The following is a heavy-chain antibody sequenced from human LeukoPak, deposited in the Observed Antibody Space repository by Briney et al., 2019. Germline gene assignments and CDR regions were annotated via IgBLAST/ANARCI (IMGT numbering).Heavy chain of an antibody. J-gene: IGHJ6*03. CDR2: IHSGGST. Sequence: GGSLRLSCAASGFTVSGNYMSWVRQAPGKGLEWVSVIHSGGSTYYADSVKGRFTISRDNSKNTLYLQMNSLRAEDTAVYYCASGSGSYRTPYYYMDVWGTGTTVTVSS. CDR3: ASGSGSYRTPYYYMDV. CDR1: GFTVSGNY. D-gene: IGHD3-10*01. V-gene: IGHV3-53*01.